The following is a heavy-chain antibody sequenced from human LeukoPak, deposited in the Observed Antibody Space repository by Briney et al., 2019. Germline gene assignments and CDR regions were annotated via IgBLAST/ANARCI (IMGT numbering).Heavy chain of an antibody. Sequence: YWMSWVRQAPGKGLDWVANIKQDGSEKQYVESVKCRFTISRDNAKNSLYLQMNSLRAEDTAVYYCARRGLRSQSGKPYYGSDVWGQGTTVTVSS. D-gene: IGHD3-10*01. V-gene: IGHV3-7*01. CDR3: ARRGLRSQSGKPYYGSDV. CDR2: IKQDGSEK. CDR1: YW. J-gene: IGHJ6*02.